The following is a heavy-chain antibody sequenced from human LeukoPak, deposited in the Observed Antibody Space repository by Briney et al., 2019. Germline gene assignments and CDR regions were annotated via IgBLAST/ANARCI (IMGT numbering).Heavy chain of an antibody. J-gene: IGHJ3*02. D-gene: IGHD3-3*01. CDR1: GGSISSYY. CDR3: ARTYYEDDAFDI. CDR2: IYTSGST. V-gene: IGHV4-4*07. Sequence: SETLSLTCTVSGGSISSYYWSWIRQPAGKGLVWIGRIYTSGSTNYNPSLKSRVTMSVDTSKNQFSLKLSSVTAADTAVYYCARTYYEDDAFDIWGQGTMVTVYS.